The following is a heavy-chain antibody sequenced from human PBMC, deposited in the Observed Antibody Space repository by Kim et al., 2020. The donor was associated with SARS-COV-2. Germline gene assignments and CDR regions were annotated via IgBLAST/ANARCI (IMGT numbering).Heavy chain of an antibody. D-gene: IGHD3-3*01. CDR1: GGSISSYY. V-gene: IGHV4-59*01. J-gene: IGHJ6*03. CDR3: ARVEDDFYKKDHYYYMDV. CDR2: IYYSGST. Sequence: SETLSLTCTVSGGSISSYYWSWIRQPPGKGLEWIGYIYYSGSTNYNPSLKSRVTISVDTSKNQFSLKLSSVTAADTAVYYCARVEDDFYKKDHYYYMDVWGKGTTVTVSS.